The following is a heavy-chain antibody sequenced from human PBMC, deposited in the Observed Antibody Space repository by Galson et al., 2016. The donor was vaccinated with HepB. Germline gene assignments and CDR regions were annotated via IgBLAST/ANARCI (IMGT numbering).Heavy chain of an antibody. Sequence: SVKVSCKASGYTFTSYDINWVRQATGQGLEWMGWMNPNSGNTGYAQKFQGRVTMTRNTSISTAYVELSSLRSEDTAVYYCARISGYSSGWYHYFGYWGQGTLVTVSS. J-gene: IGHJ4*02. CDR2: MNPNSGNT. D-gene: IGHD6-19*01. CDR3: ARISGYSSGWYHYFGY. V-gene: IGHV1-8*01. CDR1: GYTFTSYD.